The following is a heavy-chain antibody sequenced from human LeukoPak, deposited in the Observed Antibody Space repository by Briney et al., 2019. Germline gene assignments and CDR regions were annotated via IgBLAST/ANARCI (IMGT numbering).Heavy chain of an antibody. Sequence: SGGSLRLSCAASASTFSIYGMHCVRQASGKGLEWVAFIGHDGTKIYYADSVQGRFIISRDNSKNSLYLEMNSLRAEDTTVYYCAKVLDVLRFLVWYFPADYWGQGTLVTVSS. CDR3: AKVLDVLRFLVWYFPADY. D-gene: IGHD3-3*01. CDR1: ASTFSIYG. J-gene: IGHJ4*02. CDR2: IGHDGTKI. V-gene: IGHV3-30*02.